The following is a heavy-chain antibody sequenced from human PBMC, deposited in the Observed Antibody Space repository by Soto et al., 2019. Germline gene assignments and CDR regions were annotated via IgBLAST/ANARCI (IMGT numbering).Heavy chain of an antibody. J-gene: IGHJ4*02. CDR1: GGTFSDYS. Sequence: QVQLVQSGAEVKKPGSSVRVSCKASGGTFSDYSINWVRQAPGQGLEWMGGIIPIFGTPNYAQKFQGRVTITADKSTSTAYMEVSSLRSEDTAVYYCARDLDYGGDSGLGLVDYWGQGTLVTVSS. D-gene: IGHD2-21*02. V-gene: IGHV1-69*06. CDR3: ARDLDYGGDSGLGLVDY. CDR2: IIPIFGTP.